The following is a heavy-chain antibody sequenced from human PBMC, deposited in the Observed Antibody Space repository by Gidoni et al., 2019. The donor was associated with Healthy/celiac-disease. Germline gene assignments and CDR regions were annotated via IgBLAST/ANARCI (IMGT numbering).Heavy chain of an antibody. J-gene: IGHJ4*02. CDR1: GGSISSSIYY. CDR2: IYYSGST. Sequence: QLQLQESGPGLVKPSETLSLTCTVSGGSISSSIYYWGWLRQPPGKGLEWIGSIYYSGSTVYNPSLKSRVTISVDTSKNQFSLKLSSVTAADTAVYYCARGGYSYGAWWGQGTLVTVSS. V-gene: IGHV4-39*01. CDR3: ARGGYSYGAW. D-gene: IGHD5-18*01.